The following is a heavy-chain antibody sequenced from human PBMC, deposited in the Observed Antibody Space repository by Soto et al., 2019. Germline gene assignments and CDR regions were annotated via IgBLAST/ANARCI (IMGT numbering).Heavy chain of an antibody. CDR1: GYTLTNYA. CDR2: IDPGSGRA. D-gene: IGHD2-8*01. Sequence: QVQLVQSGAEVKKPGASVRVSCKPSGYTLTNYAIHWVRQAAGQSLEWLAWIDPGSGRATYSQKVQDRIIVTRDNSATTLYMDLTSLTSDDTAVYFCTRGMNGRNPFDYWGQGGLVSVSS. V-gene: IGHV1-3*01. J-gene: IGHJ1*01. CDR3: TRGMNGRNPFDY.